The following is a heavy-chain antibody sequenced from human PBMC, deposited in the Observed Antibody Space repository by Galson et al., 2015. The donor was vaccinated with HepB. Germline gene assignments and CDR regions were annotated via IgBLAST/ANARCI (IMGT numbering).Heavy chain of an antibody. V-gene: IGHV3-23*01. CDR1: GFTFSRYA. J-gene: IGHJ4*02. Sequence: SLRLSFAASGFTFSRYAMTWVRQAPGKGLEWISSITSNGGRTFYTNSVKGRFTISRDNSRNTVVLQLSSLRPEDTAVYYCAKDGIMVSNNPYQLHFWGQGTLVSVSS. CDR2: ITSNGGRT. D-gene: IGHD2-8*01. CDR3: AKDGIMVSNNPYQLHF.